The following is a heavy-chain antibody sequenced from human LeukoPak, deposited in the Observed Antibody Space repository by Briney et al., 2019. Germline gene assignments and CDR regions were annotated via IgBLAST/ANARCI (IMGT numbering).Heavy chain of an antibody. V-gene: IGHV3-11*01. J-gene: IGHJ5*02. CDR2: ISGNGRDI. D-gene: IGHD6-19*01. CDR1: GFTFSDNY. Sequence: PGGSLRLSCAASGFTFSDNYMTWVRQAPGRGLEWLSYISGNGRDIQYADSVKGRFTISRDNSKNTVYLQMNNMRVDDTAVYYCARVAGWHWFDPWGQGTLVTVSS. CDR3: ARVAGWHWFDP.